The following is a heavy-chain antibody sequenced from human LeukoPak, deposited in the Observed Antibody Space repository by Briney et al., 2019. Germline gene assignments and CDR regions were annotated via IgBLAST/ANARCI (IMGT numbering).Heavy chain of an antibody. V-gene: IGHV4-4*07. CDR2: IHTSGST. CDR1: GGSIRTYY. Sequence: SETLSLNCTVSGGSIRTYYWSWIRQPAGKALEWIGRIHTSGSTDYNPSLESRVSMSVDTSKNQFSLKLRSVTAADTAVYYCAREGSMTARPFVSIDYWGQGTLVTVSS. D-gene: IGHD6-6*01. J-gene: IGHJ4*02. CDR3: AREGSMTARPFVSIDY.